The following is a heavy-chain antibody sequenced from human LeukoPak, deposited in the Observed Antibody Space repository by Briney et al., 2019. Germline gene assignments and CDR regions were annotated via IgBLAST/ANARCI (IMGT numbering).Heavy chain of an antibody. V-gene: IGHV3-23*01. J-gene: IGHJ4*02. CDR2: ISGGGGST. D-gene: IGHD1-26*01. CDR1: GFTFTSYS. Sequence: RGSLRLSCAASGFTFTSYSMNWVRQAPGKGLEWVSTISGGGGSTYYADSVKGRFTISRDNSKNTLYLQVNSLRAEDTAVYYCAKGGKWDVTPFDYWGQGTLVTVSS. CDR3: AKGGKWDVTPFDY.